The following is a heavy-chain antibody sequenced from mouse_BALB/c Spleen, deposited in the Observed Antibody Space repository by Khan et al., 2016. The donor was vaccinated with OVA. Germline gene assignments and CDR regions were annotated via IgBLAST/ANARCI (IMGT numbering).Heavy chain of an antibody. CDR3: AKHLSLYPYYFDY. CDR1: GFSLTDYG. CDR2: IWGGGIT. D-gene: IGHD6-1*01. J-gene: IGHJ2*01. V-gene: IGHV2-6-5*01. Sequence: VQLVESGPGLVAPSQSLSITCTVSGFSLTDYGVSWIRQPPGKGLEWLGLIWGGGITYYNSALKSRLSISKDNSRSQVFLKMNSLQTDDTAMYYCAKHLSLYPYYFDYWGQGTTLTVSS.